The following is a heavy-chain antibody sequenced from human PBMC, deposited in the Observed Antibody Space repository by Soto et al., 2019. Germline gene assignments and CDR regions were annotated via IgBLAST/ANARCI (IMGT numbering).Heavy chain of an antibody. J-gene: IGHJ1*01. Sequence: EVQLVESGGGLVQPGGSLKLSCAASGFTFSSYWMTWVRQAPGKGLEWVANIKQDGSEKYYVDSVLGRFTISRDNAQNSLYLQVDSLRVEGTAVYYCSRVGAADGRKYFQHWGQGTLVDVSS. V-gene: IGHV3-7*01. CDR2: IKQDGSEK. D-gene: IGHD6-13*01. CDR1: GFTFSSYW. CDR3: SRVGAADGRKYFQH.